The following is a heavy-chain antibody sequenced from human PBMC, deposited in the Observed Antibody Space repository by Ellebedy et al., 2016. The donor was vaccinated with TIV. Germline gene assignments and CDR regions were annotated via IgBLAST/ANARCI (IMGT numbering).Heavy chain of an antibody. CDR2: IGSSGSGI. V-gene: IGHV3-48*02. CDR1: GFTFSHYS. J-gene: IGHJ3*02. D-gene: IGHD6-19*01. Sequence: GESLKISCAASGFTFSHYSMNWVRQTPGKGLEWLSYIGSSGSGISYADSVKGRFTISRDNAKNSLYLQMNSLRDEDTAVYYCARYSSGWYGYDAFDIWGQGTMVTVSS. CDR3: ARYSSGWYGYDAFDI.